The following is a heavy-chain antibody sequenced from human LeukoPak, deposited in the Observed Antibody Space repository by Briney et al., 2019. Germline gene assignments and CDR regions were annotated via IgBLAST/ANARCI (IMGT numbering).Heavy chain of an antibody. J-gene: IGHJ3*02. CDR1: GFIFSRYW. CDR2: INQDESEK. CDR3: AKMYYDSSGFAKWRTFGFDI. V-gene: IGHV3-7*01. D-gene: IGHD3-22*01. Sequence: PGGSLRLSCATSGFIFSRYWMSWVRQAPGKGLEWVANINQDESEKNYVDSVKGRFTISRDNAKNSLDLQMNSLRAEDTAVYYCAKMYYDSSGFAKWRTFGFDIWGQGTMVTVSS.